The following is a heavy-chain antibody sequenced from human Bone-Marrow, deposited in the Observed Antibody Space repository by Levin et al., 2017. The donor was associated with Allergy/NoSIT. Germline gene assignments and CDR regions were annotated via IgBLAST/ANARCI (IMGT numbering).Heavy chain of an antibody. CDR2: VDYGGSS. J-gene: IGHJ5*02. V-gene: IGHV4-39*01. CDR3: MVGYTTSWYST. Sequence: PGGSLRLSCTVSGGSISSSSYFWGWIRQPPGKGLEWIGSVDYGGSSYFNPSLKSRVTISLDTSKNQFSLKMRSISAADTALYFCMVGYTTSWYSTWGQGTLVTVSS. CDR1: GGSISSSSYF. D-gene: IGHD6-13*01.